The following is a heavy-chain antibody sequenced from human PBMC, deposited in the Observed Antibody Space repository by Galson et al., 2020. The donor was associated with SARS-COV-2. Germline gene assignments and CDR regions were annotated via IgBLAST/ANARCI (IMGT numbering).Heavy chain of an antibody. CDR3: ATVPAYSSTWYMAFNM. CDR1: SDSVSSATWY. D-gene: IGHD6-13*01. CDR2: VYYSGST. Sequence: SETLSLTCTVSSDSVSSATWYWSWLRQPPGKGLEWIGYVYYSGSTKYNPSLKSRVSISLDTSKNQFSLNLSSVTATDTAVYYCATVPAYSSTWYMAFNMWGQGTMVSVSS. J-gene: IGHJ3*02. V-gene: IGHV4-61*01.